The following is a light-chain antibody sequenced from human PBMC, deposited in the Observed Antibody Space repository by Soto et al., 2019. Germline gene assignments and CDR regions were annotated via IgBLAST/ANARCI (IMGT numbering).Light chain of an antibody. Sequence: EILMTQSPASLSVSPGERATLSCRASQSVSSDFAWYQQKPGQAPRLLIYGASTRATGIPARFSGSGSGTEFTLTISSLQSEDFAVYYCQQYNNWPYTFGQGTNLEIK. CDR2: GAS. CDR3: QQYNNWPYT. V-gene: IGKV3-15*01. CDR1: QSVSSD. J-gene: IGKJ2*01.